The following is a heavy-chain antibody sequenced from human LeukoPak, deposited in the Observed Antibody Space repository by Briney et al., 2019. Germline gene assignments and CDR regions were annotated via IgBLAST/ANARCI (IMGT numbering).Heavy chain of an antibody. Sequence: ASVKVSCKASGHTFTSYGISWVRQAPGQGLEWMGWISAYNGNTNYAQKLQGRVTMTTDTSTSTAYMELRSLRSDDTAVYYCARDGAQLLWFGELLYKGDYFDYWGQGTLVTVSS. CDR1: GHTFTSYG. J-gene: IGHJ4*02. CDR2: ISAYNGNT. D-gene: IGHD3-10*01. V-gene: IGHV1-18*04. CDR3: ARDGAQLLWFGELLYKGDYFDY.